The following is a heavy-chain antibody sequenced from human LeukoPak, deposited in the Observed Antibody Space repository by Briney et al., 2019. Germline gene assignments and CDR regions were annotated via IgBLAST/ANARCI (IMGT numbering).Heavy chain of an antibody. Sequence: GGSLRLSCAASGFTFSTYGMHWVRQAPGKGLEWVAGIWFDGSNKNYADSVKGRFTISRDKSKNTLYLQMNSLRAEDTAVSYCARDLLDSSVDPLYYFDYWGQGTLVTVSS. CDR2: IWFDGSNK. D-gene: IGHD3-22*01. CDR3: ARDLLDSSVDPLYYFDY. J-gene: IGHJ4*02. V-gene: IGHV3-33*01. CDR1: GFTFSTYG.